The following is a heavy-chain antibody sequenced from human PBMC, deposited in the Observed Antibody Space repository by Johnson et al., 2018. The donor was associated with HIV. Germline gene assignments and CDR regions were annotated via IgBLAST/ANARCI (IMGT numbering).Heavy chain of an antibody. CDR1: GFTVSSNY. CDR3: ASSAFDI. Sequence: VQLVESGGGLVQPGGSLRLSCAASGFTVSSNYMSWVRQGPGKGLEWVSVINSGGDTYYADSVKGRCTISRDNSKNTLYLQMNSLRAEDTAVYYCASSAFDIWGQGTMVTVSS. CDR2: INSGGDT. J-gene: IGHJ3*02. V-gene: IGHV3-66*01.